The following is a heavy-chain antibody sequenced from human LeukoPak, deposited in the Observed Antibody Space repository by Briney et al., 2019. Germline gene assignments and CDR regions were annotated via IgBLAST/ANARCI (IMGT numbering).Heavy chain of an antibody. CDR2: ISFDGSIT. J-gene: IGHJ4*02. CDR1: RFSFSYYG. Sequence: QPGRSLRLSCAASRFSFSYYGMHWVRQAPGKGLEWVSFISFDGSITYNADSVKGRLTISRDNSKNTVYLQMNRLRAEDTAVYFCAKDSSSRGWYFEHWGQGTLVTVSS. D-gene: IGHD6-19*01. CDR3: AKDSSSRGWYFEH. V-gene: IGHV3-30*18.